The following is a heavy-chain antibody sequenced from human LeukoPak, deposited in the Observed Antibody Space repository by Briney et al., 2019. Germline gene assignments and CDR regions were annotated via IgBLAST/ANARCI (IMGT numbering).Heavy chain of an antibody. Sequence: SETLSLTCTISGGSISSYYWSWIRQPPGKGLEWIEYIYTSGSTNYNPSLKSRVTMSLDTSKNQFSLKLSSVTAADTAIYYCARHYSGTVPPAYWGQGTLVTVSS. CDR2: IYTSGST. J-gene: IGHJ4*02. CDR1: GGSISSYY. CDR3: ARHYSGTVPPAY. D-gene: IGHD1-1*01. V-gene: IGHV4-4*09.